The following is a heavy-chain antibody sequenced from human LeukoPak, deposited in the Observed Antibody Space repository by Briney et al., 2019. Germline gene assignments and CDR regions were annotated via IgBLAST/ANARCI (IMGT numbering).Heavy chain of an antibody. CDR2: INSDGSTT. D-gene: IGHD1-26*01. J-gene: IGHJ4*02. Sequence: GGSLRLSCAASGFTFSTYWMYWVRQAPGKGLVWVSRINSDGSTTNYADSVTGRFTISRDNAKNTLYLQMNSLRAEDTAVYYCARRRDGIVGTTMTYYFDYWGQGTLVTVSS. CDR3: ARRRDGIVGTTMTYYFDY. V-gene: IGHV3-74*01. CDR1: GFTFSTYW.